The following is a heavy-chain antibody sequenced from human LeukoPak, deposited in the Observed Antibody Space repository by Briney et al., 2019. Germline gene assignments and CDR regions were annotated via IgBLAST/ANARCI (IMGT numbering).Heavy chain of an antibody. J-gene: IGHJ4*02. CDR3: ARDGKRGYSYGYPDY. CDR2: INAGNGNT. Sequence: ASVKVSCKASGYTFTSYAMHWVRQAPGQRLEWMGWINAGNGNTKYSQEFQGRVTITRDTSASTAYMELSSLRSEDTAVYYCARDGKRGYSYGYPDYWGQGTLVTVSS. V-gene: IGHV1-3*01. CDR1: GYTFTSYA. D-gene: IGHD5-18*01.